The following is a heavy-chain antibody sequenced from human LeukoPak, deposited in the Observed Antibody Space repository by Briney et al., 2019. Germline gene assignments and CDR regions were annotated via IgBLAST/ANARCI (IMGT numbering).Heavy chain of an antibody. J-gene: IGHJ4*02. CDR2: IHPGDSDT. CDR3: ARKRDYYYASGSFDY. D-gene: IGHD3-10*01. CDR1: GYSFTSYW. Sequence: GESLKISCEGSGYSFTSYWIGWVRQMPGKGLEWMGIIHPGDSDTRYSPSFQGQVTISADKSIGTAYLQWSSLKASDTAMYYCARKRDYYYASGSFDYWGQGTLVAVSS. V-gene: IGHV5-51*06.